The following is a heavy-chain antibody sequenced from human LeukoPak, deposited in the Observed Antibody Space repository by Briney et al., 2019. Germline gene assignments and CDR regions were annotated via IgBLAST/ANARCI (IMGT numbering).Heavy chain of an antibody. J-gene: IGHJ4*02. V-gene: IGHV1-2*02. Sequence: ASVKVSCKASGYTFTGYYMHWVRQAPGQGLEWMGWINPNSGGTNYAQKFQGRVTMTRDTSISTAYMELSRLRSDDTAVYYCARDIAVAGTTFYDYWGQGTLSPSPQ. CDR3: ARDIAVAGTTFYDY. CDR1: GYTFTGYY. CDR2: INPNSGGT. D-gene: IGHD6-19*01.